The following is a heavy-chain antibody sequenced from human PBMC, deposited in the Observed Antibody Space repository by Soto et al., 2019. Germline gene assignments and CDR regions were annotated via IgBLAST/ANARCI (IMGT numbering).Heavy chain of an antibody. J-gene: IGHJ5*02. V-gene: IGHV4-61*08. D-gene: IGHD3-10*01. CDR3: AREGYGSAPGGYNWFDP. Sequence: SETLSLTCTVSGGSISSGDYYWSWIRQPPGKGLEWIGYIYYSGSTNYNPSLKSRVTISVDTSKNQFSLKLSSVTAADTAVYYCAREGYGSAPGGYNWFDPWGQGTLVTVSS. CDR2: IYYSGST. CDR1: GGSISSGDYY.